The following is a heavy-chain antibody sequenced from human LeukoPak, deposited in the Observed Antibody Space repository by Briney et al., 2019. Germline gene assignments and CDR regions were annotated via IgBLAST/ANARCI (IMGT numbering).Heavy chain of an antibody. D-gene: IGHD3-10*01. CDR2: IKSKADGETT. Sequence: PEGSLRLSCAASGFTFTHAWMTWVRQAPGKGLEWVGHIKSKADGETTDYAAPVKGRFFMSRDDSKATLYLQMNYLETEDTAVYYCTTDLGITMIRGVIVSWGQGTLVTVSS. V-gene: IGHV3-15*01. CDR3: TTDLGITMIRGVIVS. CDR1: GFTFTHAW. J-gene: IGHJ4*02.